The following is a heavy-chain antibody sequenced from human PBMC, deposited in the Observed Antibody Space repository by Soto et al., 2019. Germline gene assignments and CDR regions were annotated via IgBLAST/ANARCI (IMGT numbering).Heavy chain of an antibody. Sequence: EEQLVESGGDLVQPGGSLRLSCTSSGFALDTYDMNWVRLAPGKDLEWISHIATGGDRIYYADSVKGRFTISRDNARNSLYLQMNSLSDDDTALYYCAGDHVVMLASYDAFNVWGQGTLVTVSS. CDR3: AGDHVVMLASYDAFNV. CDR2: IATGGDRI. J-gene: IGHJ3*01. V-gene: IGHV3-48*03. D-gene: IGHD2-21*01. CDR1: GFALDTYD.